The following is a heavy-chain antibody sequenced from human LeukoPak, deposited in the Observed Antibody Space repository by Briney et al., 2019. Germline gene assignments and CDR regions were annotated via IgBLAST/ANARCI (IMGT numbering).Heavy chain of an antibody. D-gene: IGHD4-17*01. Sequence: GGSLRLSCAASGFTVSRNYMSWVRQAPGKGLEWVSVIYSGGSTYYADSVKGRFTISRDNSKNTLYLQMNSLRAEDTAVYYCARTVTTFWFDPWGQGTLVTVSS. J-gene: IGHJ5*02. CDR1: GFTVSRNY. CDR3: ARTVTTFWFDP. V-gene: IGHV3-66*01. CDR2: IYSGGST.